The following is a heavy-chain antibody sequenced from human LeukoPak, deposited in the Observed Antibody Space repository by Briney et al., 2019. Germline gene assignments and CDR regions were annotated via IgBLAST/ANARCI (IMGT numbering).Heavy chain of an antibody. D-gene: IGHD6-13*01. V-gene: IGHV3-21*01. Sequence: GGSLRLSCAASGFTFSNHGMNWVRQAPGKGLEWVSGISPSADIKYYADSVKGRFTISRDDAKNSLYLQMNSLRAEDTAVYYCASLIAAAGYYFDYWGQGTLVTVSS. J-gene: IGHJ4*02. CDR3: ASLIAAAGYYFDY. CDR1: GFTFSNHG. CDR2: ISPSADIK.